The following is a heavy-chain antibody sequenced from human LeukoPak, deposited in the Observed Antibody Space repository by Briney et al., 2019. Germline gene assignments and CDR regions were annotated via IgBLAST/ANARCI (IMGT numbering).Heavy chain of an antibody. V-gene: IGHV3-23*01. CDR3: AKDVTVVTPGFDY. J-gene: IGHJ4*02. Sequence: GGSLRLSCAASRLTFSSYAMSWVRQAPGKGLEWVSAISGSGGSTYYADSVKGRFTISRDNSKNTLYLQMNSLRAEDTAVYYCAKDVTVVTPGFDYWGQGTLVTVSS. D-gene: IGHD4-23*01. CDR1: RLTFSSYA. CDR2: ISGSGGST.